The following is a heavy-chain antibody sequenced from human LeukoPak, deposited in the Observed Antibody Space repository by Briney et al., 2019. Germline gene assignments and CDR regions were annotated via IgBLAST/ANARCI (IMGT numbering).Heavy chain of an antibody. J-gene: IGHJ6*03. V-gene: IGHV1-69*05. D-gene: IGHD3-10*01. CDR2: IIPIFGTA. CDR1: GGTFGSYA. CDR3: ARDGGSGSTYYMDV. Sequence: SVKVSCKASGGTFGSYAISWVRQAPGQGLEWMGRIIPIFGTANYAQKFQGRVTITTDESTSTAYMELSSLRSEDTAVYYCARDGGSGSTYYMDVWGKGTTVTVSS.